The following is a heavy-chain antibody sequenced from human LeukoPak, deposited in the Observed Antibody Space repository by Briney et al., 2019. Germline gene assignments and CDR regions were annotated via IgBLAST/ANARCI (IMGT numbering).Heavy chain of an antibody. D-gene: IGHD3-3*01. J-gene: IGHJ4*02. CDR1: GFTFSGSA. CDR3: TSSYDFWSGWKYYFDY. CDR2: IRSKANSYAT. Sequence: GGSLRLSCAASGFTFSGSAMPWVRQASGKGLEWVGRIRSKANSYATAYGASVKGRFTISRDDSKNTAYLQMNSLKTEDTAVYYCTSSYDFWSGWKYYFDYWGQGTLVTVSS. V-gene: IGHV3-73*01.